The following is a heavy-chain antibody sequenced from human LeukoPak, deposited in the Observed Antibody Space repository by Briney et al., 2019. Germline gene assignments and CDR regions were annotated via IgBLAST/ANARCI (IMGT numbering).Heavy chain of an antibody. Sequence: GASVKVSCKASGYTFTSYGISWVRQAPGQGLEWMGWISAYNGNTNYAQKLQGRVTMTTDTSTSTAYMELRSLRSDDTAVYYCARDSGSTYYGDSNWFDPWGQGTLVTVSS. CDR3: ARDSGSTYYGDSNWFDP. J-gene: IGHJ5*02. CDR1: GYTFTSYG. D-gene: IGHD4-17*01. CDR2: ISAYNGNT. V-gene: IGHV1-18*01.